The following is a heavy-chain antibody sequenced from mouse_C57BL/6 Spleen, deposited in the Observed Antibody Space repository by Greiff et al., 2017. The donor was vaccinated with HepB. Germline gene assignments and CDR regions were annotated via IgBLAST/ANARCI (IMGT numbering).Heavy chain of an antibody. V-gene: IGHV1-15*01. J-gene: IGHJ2*01. CDR3: TRKGSDY. Sequence: ESGAELVRPGASVTLSCKASGYTFTDYEMHWVKQTPVHGLEWIGAIDPETGGTAYNQKFKGKAILTADKSSSTAYMELRSLTSEDSAVYYCTRKGSDYWGQGTTLTVSS. CDR2: IDPETGGT. CDR1: GYTFTDYE.